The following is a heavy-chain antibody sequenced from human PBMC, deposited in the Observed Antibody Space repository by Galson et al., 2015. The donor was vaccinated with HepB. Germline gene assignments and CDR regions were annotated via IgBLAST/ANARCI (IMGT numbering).Heavy chain of an antibody. CDR3: AKDRGYYTYVFDH. CDR1: GFTFSTYT. V-gene: IGHV3-30*18. D-gene: IGHD2-15*01. Sequence: SLRLSCAASGFTFSTYTMSWVRQAPGKGLEWVAIISYDGSNKYYADSVKGRFTISRDSSKNSLYLQMNSLRAEDTAVYYCAKDRGYYTYVFDHWGQGTLVTVSS. CDR2: ISYDGSNK. J-gene: IGHJ4*02.